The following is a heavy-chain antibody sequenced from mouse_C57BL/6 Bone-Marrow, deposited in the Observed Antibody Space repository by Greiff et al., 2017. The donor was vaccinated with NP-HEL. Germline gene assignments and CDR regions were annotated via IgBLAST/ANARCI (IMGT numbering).Heavy chain of an antibody. CDR1: GFTFSDYY. V-gene: IGHV5-12*01. CDR2: ISNGGGST. CDR3: ARPYYGSDYAMDY. Sequence: DVKLVESGGGLVQPGGSLKLSCAASGFTFSDYYMYWVRQTPEKRLEWVAYISNGGGSTYYPDTVKGRFTISRDNAKNTLYLQMSRLKSEDTAMYYCARPYYGSDYAMDYWGQGTSVTVSS. J-gene: IGHJ4*01. D-gene: IGHD1-1*01.